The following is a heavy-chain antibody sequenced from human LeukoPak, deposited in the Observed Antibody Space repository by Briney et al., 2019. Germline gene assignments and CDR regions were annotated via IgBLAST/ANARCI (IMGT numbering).Heavy chain of an antibody. CDR1: GFTFSSYG. V-gene: IGHV3-30*02. D-gene: IGHD3-3*01. Sequence: GGSLRLSCAASGFTFSSYGMHWVRQAPGKGLEWVAFIRYDGSNKYYADSVKGRFTISRDNSKNTLYLQMNSLRAEDTAVYYCARAGLYYDFWSGYSSSGDFDLWGRGTLVTVSS. CDR2: IRYDGSNK. J-gene: IGHJ2*01. CDR3: ARAGLYYDFWSGYSSSGDFDL.